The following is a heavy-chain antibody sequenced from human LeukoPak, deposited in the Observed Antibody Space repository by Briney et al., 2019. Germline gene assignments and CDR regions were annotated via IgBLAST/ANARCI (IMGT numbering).Heavy chain of an antibody. V-gene: IGHV4-31*02. D-gene: IGHD3-3*01. CDR3: ARDEAIFGAGYYYGMDV. CDR2: INYSGST. J-gene: IGHJ6*02. CDR1: GFTVSSKY. Sequence: LRLSCAASGFTVSSKYMSWIRQHPGKGLEWIGYINYSGSTYYNPSLKSRVTISIDTSQNQFSLKLSSVTAADTAVYYCARDEAIFGAGYYYGMDVWGQGTTVTVSS.